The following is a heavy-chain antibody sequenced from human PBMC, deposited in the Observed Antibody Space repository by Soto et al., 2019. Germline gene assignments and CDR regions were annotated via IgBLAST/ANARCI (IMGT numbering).Heavy chain of an antibody. CDR1: GGTFSSYA. CDR3: ARDPRHDDSSCTPDAFDI. CDR2: IIPIFGTA. J-gene: IGHJ3*02. D-gene: IGHD3-22*01. V-gene: IGHV1-69*13. Sequence: ASVKVSCKASGGTFSSYAISWVRQAPGQGLEWMGGIIPIFGTANYSQKFQGRVTITADESTSTAYMELSSLRSEDKAVYYCARDPRHDDSSCTPDAFDIRGQGTMVTVSS.